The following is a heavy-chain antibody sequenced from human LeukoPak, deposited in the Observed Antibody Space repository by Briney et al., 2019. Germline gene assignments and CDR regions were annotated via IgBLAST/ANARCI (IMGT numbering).Heavy chain of an antibody. Sequence: PSETLSLTCAVYGGSFSGYYWSWIRQPPGKGLEWIGEINHSGSTNYNPSLKSRVTISVDKSKNQFSLKLSSVTAADTAVYYCAREIAAAALDYWGQGTLVTVSS. CDR3: AREIAAAALDY. CDR2: INHSGST. J-gene: IGHJ4*02. V-gene: IGHV4-34*01. CDR1: GGSFSGYY. D-gene: IGHD6-13*01.